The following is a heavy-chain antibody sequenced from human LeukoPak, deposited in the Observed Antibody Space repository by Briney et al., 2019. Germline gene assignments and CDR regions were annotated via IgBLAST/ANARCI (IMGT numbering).Heavy chain of an antibody. V-gene: IGHV3-20*04. CDR2: INLNGGST. CDR3: ARDTAAAGTY. Sequence: GGSLGLSCGASGFRFDEYGMSWVRQAPGKGLEWVSGINLNGGSTGYADSVKGRFTISRDNAKNSLYLQMNSLRAEDTAVYYCARDTAAAGTYWGQGTLVTVSS. CDR1: GFRFDEYG. J-gene: IGHJ4*02. D-gene: IGHD6-13*01.